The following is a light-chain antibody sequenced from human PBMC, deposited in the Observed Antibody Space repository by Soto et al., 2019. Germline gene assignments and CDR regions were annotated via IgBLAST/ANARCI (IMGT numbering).Light chain of an antibody. CDR3: QQYNNWPPYI. V-gene: IGKV3-15*01. J-gene: IGKJ2*01. CDR2: GAS. CDR1: QSIGIN. Sequence: EIVMTHSPATLSVSIGESATLSCRAIQSIGINVAWYQQRPGQAPRLLISGASTRASGIPARFSGSGSGTEFTLTISSLQSEDFATSYCQQYNNWPPYIFGQGTKVDIK.